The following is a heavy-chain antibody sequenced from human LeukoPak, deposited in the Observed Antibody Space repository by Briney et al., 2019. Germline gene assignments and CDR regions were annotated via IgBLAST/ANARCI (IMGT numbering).Heavy chain of an antibody. CDR3: ARARETRYFDWLLFGY. V-gene: IGHV1-2*02. D-gene: IGHD3-9*01. CDR1: GGTFSSYA. J-gene: IGHJ4*02. Sequence: GASAKVSCKASGGTFSSYAISWVRQAPGQGLEWMGWINPNTGGTDYAQKFQGRVTITRDTSITTVYMELSRLRSDDTAVYYCARARETRYFDWLLFGYWGQGTLVTVSS. CDR2: INPNTGGT.